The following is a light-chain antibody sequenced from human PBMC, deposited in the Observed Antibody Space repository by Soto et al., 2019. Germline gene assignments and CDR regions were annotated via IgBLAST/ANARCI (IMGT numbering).Light chain of an antibody. CDR1: SGDVGGYYY. Sequence: QSALTQPASVSGSPGQSTTISCTGTSGDVGGYYYASWYQQLPGKAPKLMISEVSNRPSGVSNRFSGSKSGNTASLTISGLQAEDEADYYCSSYTAGGTIFGTGTKVTVL. CDR2: EVS. V-gene: IGLV2-14*01. CDR3: SSYTAGGTI. J-gene: IGLJ1*01.